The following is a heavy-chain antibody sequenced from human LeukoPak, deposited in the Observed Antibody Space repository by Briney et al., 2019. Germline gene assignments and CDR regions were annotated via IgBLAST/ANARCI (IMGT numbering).Heavy chain of an antibody. Sequence: SETLSLTCAVYGGSFSGYYWSWIRQPPGKGLEWIGEINHSGSTNYNPSPKSRVTISVDTSKNQFSLKLSSVTAADTAVYYCARGRGLYYYGSGSDYWGQGTLVTVSS. V-gene: IGHV4-34*01. CDR1: GGSFSGYY. D-gene: IGHD3-10*01. J-gene: IGHJ4*02. CDR3: ARGRGLYYYGSGSDY. CDR2: INHSGST.